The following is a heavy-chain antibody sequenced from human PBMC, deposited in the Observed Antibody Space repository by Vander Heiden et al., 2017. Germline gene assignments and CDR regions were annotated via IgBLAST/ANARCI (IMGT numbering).Heavy chain of an antibody. CDR2: ISWNSGSI. Sequence: EVQLVESGGGLVQPGRSLRLSCAASGFTFDDYAMHWVRQAPGKGLEWVSGISWNSGSIGYADSVKGRFTISRDNAKNSLYLQMNSLRAEDTALYYCAKDPDYDFWSGPDYWGQGTLVTVSS. CDR1: GFTFDDYA. D-gene: IGHD3-3*01. J-gene: IGHJ4*02. CDR3: AKDPDYDFWSGPDY. V-gene: IGHV3-9*01.